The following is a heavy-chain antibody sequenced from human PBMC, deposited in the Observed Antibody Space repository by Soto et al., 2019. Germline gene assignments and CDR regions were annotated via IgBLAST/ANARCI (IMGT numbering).Heavy chain of an antibody. V-gene: IGHV1-69*13. D-gene: IGHD3-10*01. CDR3: ARGKRGYYYYGMDV. Sequence: ASVKVSCKASGGTFSSYAISWVRQAPGQGLEWMGGIIPIFGTANYAQKFQGRVTITADESTSTAYMELSSLRSEDTAVYYCARGKRGYYYYGMDVWGQGTTVTVSS. CDR1: GGTFSSYA. CDR2: IIPIFGTA. J-gene: IGHJ6*02.